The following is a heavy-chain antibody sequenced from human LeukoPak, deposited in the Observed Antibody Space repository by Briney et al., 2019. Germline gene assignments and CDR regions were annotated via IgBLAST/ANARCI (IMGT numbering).Heavy chain of an antibody. J-gene: IGHJ6*03. D-gene: IGHD3-9*01. Sequence: SETLSLTCTVSGGSINSGTYYWTWIRQPAGKELEWIGRISTSGSTNYKPSLKSRLTISVDVSKNQFSLKLGSVTAADTAMYYCAREESDWSSLGYYYHYMDVWGKGTTVTISS. CDR3: AREESDWSSLGYYYHYMDV. V-gene: IGHV4-61*02. CDR1: GGSINSGTYY. CDR2: ISTSGST.